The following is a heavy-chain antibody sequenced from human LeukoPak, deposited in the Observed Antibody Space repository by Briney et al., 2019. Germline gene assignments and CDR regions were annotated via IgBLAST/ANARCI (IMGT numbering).Heavy chain of an antibody. CDR3: ARDYIVVVPAESYYYYGMDV. J-gene: IGHJ6*02. Sequence: ASVKVSCKASGYTFTSYDINWVRQATGQGLEWMGWMNPNSGNTGYAQKFQGRVTMTRNTSISTAYMELSSLRSEDTAVYYCARDYIVVVPAESYYYYGMDVWGQGTTVTVSS. CDR1: GYTFTSYD. D-gene: IGHD2-2*01. CDR2: MNPNSGNT. V-gene: IGHV1-8*01.